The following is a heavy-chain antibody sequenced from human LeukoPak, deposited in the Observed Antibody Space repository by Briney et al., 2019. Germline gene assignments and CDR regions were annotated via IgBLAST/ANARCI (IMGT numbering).Heavy chain of an antibody. J-gene: IGHJ4*02. CDR2: ISSSSSYI. Sequence: GGSLRLSCAASGFTFSSYSMNWVRQAPGKGLEWVSSISSSSSYIYYADSVKGRFTISRDNAKNSLYLQMNSLRAEDTAVYYCARHYDILTGYYDPFDYWSQGTLVTVSS. V-gene: IGHV3-21*01. CDR1: GFTFSSYS. CDR3: ARHYDILTGYYDPFDY. D-gene: IGHD3-9*01.